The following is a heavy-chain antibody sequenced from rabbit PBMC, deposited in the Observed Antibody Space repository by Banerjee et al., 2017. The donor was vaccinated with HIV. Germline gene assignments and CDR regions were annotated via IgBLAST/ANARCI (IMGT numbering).Heavy chain of an antibody. CDR1: GFSFSSSYY. J-gene: IGHJ4*01. V-gene: IGHV1S45*01. CDR2: TYPDYDAT. D-gene: IGHD8-1*01. CDR3: ARDGGSSVYTQYYFNL. Sequence: QEQLEESGGDLVKPEGSLTLTCTASGFSFSSSYYMHWVRQAPGKGLEWIAYTYPDYDATDYANWVNGRFTISKTSSTTVTLQMTSLTAADTATYFCARDGGSSVYTQYYFNLWGQGTLVTVS.